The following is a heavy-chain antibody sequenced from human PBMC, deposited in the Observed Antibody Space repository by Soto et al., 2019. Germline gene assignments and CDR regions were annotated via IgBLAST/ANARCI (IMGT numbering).Heavy chain of an antibody. CDR3: ARGGSSGQDH. D-gene: IGHD3-22*01. Sequence: TSETLSLTCTVSGGSIRSYYWSWIRQPPGKGLEWIGYIYYSGSTNYNPSLKSRVTISVDTSKNQFSLKLSSVTAADTAVYYCARGGSSGQDHWGQGTLVTVSS. J-gene: IGHJ4*02. V-gene: IGHV4-59*01. CDR2: IYYSGST. CDR1: GGSIRSYY.